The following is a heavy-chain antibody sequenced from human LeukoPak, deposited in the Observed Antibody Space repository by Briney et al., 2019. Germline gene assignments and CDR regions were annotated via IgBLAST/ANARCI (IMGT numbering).Heavy chain of an antibody. D-gene: IGHD4-17*01. CDR2: IYYSGST. CDR1: CGSISIYY. J-gene: IGHJ5*02. CDR3: ARDGTDYGDVA. Sequence: AETLSLTCTVACGSISIYYWSWIRQPPGEGLEWIGYIYYSGSTNYNPSLKSRVTISVDTSQKPFSLKLSYVTAADTAVYYCARDGTDYGDVAWGPGTLVTVSS. V-gene: IGHV4-59*01.